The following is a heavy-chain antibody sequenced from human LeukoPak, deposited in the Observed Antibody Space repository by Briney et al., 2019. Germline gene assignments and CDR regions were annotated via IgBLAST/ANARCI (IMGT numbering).Heavy chain of an antibody. CDR1: GFIFNNYG. V-gene: IGHV3-30*02. Sequence: GGSLRLSCAASGFIFNNYGMHWVRQAPGKGLEWVAFIRYDGSNKYYADSVKGRFTISRDNSKNTLHLQMNSLRVEDTAVYYCAGGRPVLGWFDPWGQGTLVTVSS. CDR2: IRYDGSNK. J-gene: IGHJ5*02. D-gene: IGHD3-16*01. CDR3: AGGRPVLGWFDP.